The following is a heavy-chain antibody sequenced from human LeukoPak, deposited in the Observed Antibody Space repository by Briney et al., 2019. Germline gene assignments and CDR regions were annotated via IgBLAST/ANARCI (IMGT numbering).Heavy chain of an antibody. CDR1: GFTFSSYS. CDR3: ARALVGVGAFDI. CDR2: ISSSSSYI. Sequence: SLRPSCAASGFTFSSYSMNWVRQAPGKGLEWVSSISSSSSYIYYADSVKEQFTIYRDNAKNSLYLQMNSLRAEGTAVYYCARALVGVGAFDIWGQGTMVTGSS. J-gene: IGHJ3*02. D-gene: IGHD6-6*01. V-gene: IGHV3-21*01.